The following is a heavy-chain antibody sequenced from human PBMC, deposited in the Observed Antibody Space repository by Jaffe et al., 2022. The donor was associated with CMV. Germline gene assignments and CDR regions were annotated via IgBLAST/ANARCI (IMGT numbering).Heavy chain of an antibody. Sequence: EVQLVESGGDLVQPGGSLRLSCAASGFTFTAFEMTWVRQAPGKGLEWISYISIRGDTIYYADSVKGRFTISRDNAKNSLYLQMNSLRADDTAIYYCACLRSFDYWGRGTLVTVSS. CDR1: GFTFTAFE. J-gene: IGHJ4*02. V-gene: IGHV3-48*03. CDR3: ACLRSFDY. CDR2: ISIRGDTI.